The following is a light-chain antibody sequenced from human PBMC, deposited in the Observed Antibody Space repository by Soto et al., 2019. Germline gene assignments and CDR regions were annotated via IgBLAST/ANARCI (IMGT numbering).Light chain of an antibody. CDR1: SSDVGGYNY. J-gene: IGLJ1*01. Sequence: QSALTQPASVSGSPGQSITISCTGTSSDVGGYNYVSWYQHHPGKAPKLMIYEVSNRPSGVSNRFSGSKSGNTASLTISGLQAEDEADYYCSSYTSRDTRVFGTGTKLPVL. CDR3: SSYTSRDTRV. CDR2: EVS. V-gene: IGLV2-14*01.